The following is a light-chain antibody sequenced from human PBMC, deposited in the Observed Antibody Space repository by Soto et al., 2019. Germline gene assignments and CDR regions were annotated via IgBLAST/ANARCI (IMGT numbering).Light chain of an antibody. CDR2: AES. Sequence: DIQMTQSPSSLSASVGDRVTITCRASQSISSYLNWYQQKPGKAPKLLIYAESSLQSGVPSRFSGSGSGTDFTLTISSLQPEEFATYYCQQSYSTLWTFGQGTKVEIK. CDR3: QQSYSTLWT. CDR1: QSISSY. V-gene: IGKV1-39*01. J-gene: IGKJ1*01.